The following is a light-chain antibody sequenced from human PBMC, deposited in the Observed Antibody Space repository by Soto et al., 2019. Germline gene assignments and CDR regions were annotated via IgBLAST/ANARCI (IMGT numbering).Light chain of an antibody. V-gene: IGKV3D-20*02. CDR1: QSVTSNY. CDR3: QQRSNWQVT. J-gene: IGKJ5*01. CDR2: DAS. Sequence: EIVLTQSPGTLSLSPGERATLSCRASQSVTSNYLAWYQQKPGQAPRLLIHDASHRAAGIPARFSGSGSGTDFTLTISRLEPEDFAVYYCQQRSNWQVTFGQGTRLEIK.